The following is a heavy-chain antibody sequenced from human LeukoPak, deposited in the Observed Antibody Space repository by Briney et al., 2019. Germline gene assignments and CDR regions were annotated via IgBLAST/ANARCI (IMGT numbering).Heavy chain of an antibody. J-gene: IGHJ6*02. V-gene: IGHV3-23*01. D-gene: IGHD1-26*01. CDR3: ARDRVIVGGSYYDYYYYGMDV. CDR1: GFNFNNYA. CDR2: ISGSGTST. Sequence: HPGGSLRLSCAASGFNFNNYAMSWVRQAPGKGLEWVSAISGSGTSTYYVDSVKGRFTISRDNFKNTLYLQMNSLRAEDTAVYYCARDRVIVGGSYYDYYYYGMDVWGQGTTVTVSS.